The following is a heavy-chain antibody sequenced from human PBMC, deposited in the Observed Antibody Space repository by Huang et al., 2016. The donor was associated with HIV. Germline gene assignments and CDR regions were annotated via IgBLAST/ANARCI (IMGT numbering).Heavy chain of an antibody. CDR2: NNHSGNT. D-gene: IGHD3-10*02. CDR1: GGSFSGYY. Sequence: QVQLEQWGAGLLKASETLSLTCAVYGGSFSGYYGNWLRQAPGKGLEWVGENNHSGNTNYNPSLKSRVNMSVDTSKGQVSLDLTSLSAADTGTYVCARRYNSRRDYWGRGTLVTVHS. V-gene: IGHV4-34*02. CDR3: ARRYNSRRDY. J-gene: IGHJ4*02.